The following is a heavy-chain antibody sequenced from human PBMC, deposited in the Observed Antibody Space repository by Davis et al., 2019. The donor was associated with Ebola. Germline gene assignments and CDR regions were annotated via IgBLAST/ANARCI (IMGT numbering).Heavy chain of an antibody. CDR2: IYYSGST. CDR1: GGSISSYY. Sequence: PSETLSLTCTVSGGSISSYYWSWIRQPPGKGLEWIGYIYYSGSTNYNPSLKSRVTISVDTSKNQFSLKLSSVTAADTAVYYCVPSPFDYWGQGTLVTVSS. CDR3: VPSPFDY. V-gene: IGHV4-59*12. J-gene: IGHJ4*02.